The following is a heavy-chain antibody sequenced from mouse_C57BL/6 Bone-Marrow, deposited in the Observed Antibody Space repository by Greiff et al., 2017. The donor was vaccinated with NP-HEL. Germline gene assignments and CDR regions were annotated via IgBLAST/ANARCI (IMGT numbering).Heavy chain of an antibody. J-gene: IGHJ3*01. CDR1: GYAFSSSW. CDR3: ARRRRGPWFAY. CDR2: IYPGDGDT. V-gene: IGHV1-82*01. Sequence: QVQLQQSGPELVKPGASVKISCKASGYAFSSSWMNWVKQRPGKGLEWIGRIYPGDGDTNYNGKFKGKATLTADKSSSTAYMQLSSLTSEDSAVYFCARRRRGPWFAYWGQGTLVTVSA.